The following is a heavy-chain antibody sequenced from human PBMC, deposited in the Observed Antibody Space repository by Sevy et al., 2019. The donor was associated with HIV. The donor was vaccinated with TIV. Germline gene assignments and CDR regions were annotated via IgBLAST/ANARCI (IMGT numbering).Heavy chain of an antibody. CDR3: TRDPSAGSGYATFQH. Sequence: GGSLRLSCTASGFTFGDYAMSWFRQAPGKGLEWVGFIRSKAYGGTTEYAASVKGRFTISRDDSKSIAYLQMNSLKTEDTAVYYCTRDPSAGSGYATFQHWGQRTLVTVSS. D-gene: IGHD3-22*01. CDR1: GFTFGDYA. V-gene: IGHV3-49*03. J-gene: IGHJ1*01. CDR2: IRSKAYGGTT.